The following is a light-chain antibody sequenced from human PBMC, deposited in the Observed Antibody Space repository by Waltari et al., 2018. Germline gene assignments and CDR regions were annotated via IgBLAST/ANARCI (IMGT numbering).Light chain of an antibody. CDR1: NSNIGSNT. Sequence: QSVLTQPPSASGPPGQRVTISCSGSNSNIGSNTVNWYQHLPGTAPKLLIYNNNQRPSGVPDRFSGSKSGTSASLAISGLLSEDEGDYYCAGWDDSLNGVVFGGGTKLTVL. CDR2: NNN. CDR3: AGWDDSLNGVV. J-gene: IGLJ2*01. V-gene: IGLV1-44*01.